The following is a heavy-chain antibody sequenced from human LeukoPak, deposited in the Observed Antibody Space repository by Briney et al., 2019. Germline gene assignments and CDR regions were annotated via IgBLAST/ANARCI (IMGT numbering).Heavy chain of an antibody. J-gene: IGHJ4*02. Sequence: GESLKISCKASGYSFNNYWIGWVRQMPGKGLEWMAIIYPGDSDTKYSPSFQGQVTISADKSITTAHLQWSSLKASDTAMYYCARRSVTTSFDYWGQGTLVTVSS. D-gene: IGHD4-17*01. CDR2: IYPGDSDT. V-gene: IGHV5-51*01. CDR1: GYSFNNYW. CDR3: ARRSVTTSFDY.